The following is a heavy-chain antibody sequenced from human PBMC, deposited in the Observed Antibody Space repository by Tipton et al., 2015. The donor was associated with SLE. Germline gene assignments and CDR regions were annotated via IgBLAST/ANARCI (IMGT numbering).Heavy chain of an antibody. CDR3: VRLVANWNPWDY. CDR2: INPKSGVT. D-gene: IGHD1-20*01. J-gene: IGHJ4*02. V-gene: IGHV1-2*06. Sequence: QVQLVQSGPEVKKPGASVKVSCKASGYTFTGYYMHWVRQAPGQGLEWMGRINPKSGVTDYAKNFQGRVTMTRDTSITTAYMELTSLTSDDTAVYYCVRLVANWNPWDYWGQGTLVTVSS. CDR1: GYTFTGYY.